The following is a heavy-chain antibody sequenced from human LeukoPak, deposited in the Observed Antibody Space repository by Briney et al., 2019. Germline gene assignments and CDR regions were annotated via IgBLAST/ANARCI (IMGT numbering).Heavy chain of an antibody. CDR3: ARGGPYSSSPPVFDP. V-gene: IGHV4-34*01. Sequence: SETLSLTCAVYGGSFSGYYWSWTRQPPGKGLEWIGEINHSGSTNYNPSLKSRVTISVDTSKNQFSLKLSSVTAADTAVYYCARGGPYSSSPPVFDPWGQGTLVTVSS. J-gene: IGHJ5*02. CDR2: INHSGST. CDR1: GGSFSGYY. D-gene: IGHD6-6*01.